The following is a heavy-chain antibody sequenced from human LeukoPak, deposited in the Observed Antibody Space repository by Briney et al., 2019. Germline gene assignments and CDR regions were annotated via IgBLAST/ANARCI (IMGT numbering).Heavy chain of an antibody. Sequence: SETLSLTCTVSGASISSYYWSWIRQPAGKGLEWIGRIYTSGSTNYNPSVKSPVTISVDKSKNQFSLKLSSVTAADTAVYYCARDYFDSSGYYGRGGYYYMDVWGKGTTVTVSS. J-gene: IGHJ6*03. CDR2: IYTSGST. CDR3: ARDYFDSSGYYGRGGYYYMDV. CDR1: GASISSYY. V-gene: IGHV4-4*07. D-gene: IGHD3-22*01.